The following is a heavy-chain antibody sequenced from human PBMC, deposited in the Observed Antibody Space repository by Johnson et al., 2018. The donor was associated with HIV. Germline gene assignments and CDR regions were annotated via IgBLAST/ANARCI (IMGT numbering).Heavy chain of an antibody. J-gene: IGHJ3*02. Sequence: VQLVESGGGLVQPGRSLRLSCAASGFTFEDYAMHWVRQPPGKGLEWVSSIRWNSDTIAYADSVKGRFTISRDNAKNSLYLQMNSLRAEDTAVYYCARVSGWYEKGAFDIWGQGTMVTVSS. CDR2: IRWNSDTI. V-gene: IGHV3-9*01. CDR1: GFTFEDYA. D-gene: IGHD6-19*01. CDR3: ARVSGWYEKGAFDI.